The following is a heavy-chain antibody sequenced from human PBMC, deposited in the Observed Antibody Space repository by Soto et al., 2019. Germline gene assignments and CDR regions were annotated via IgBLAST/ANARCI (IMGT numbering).Heavy chain of an antibody. CDR1: GFTFSNYW. D-gene: IGHD2-15*01. Sequence: EVQLVESGGGLVQPGGSLRLSCAASGFTFSNYWMYWVRQAPGKGLEWVSRINSDGSVSSHADSVKGRLTISRDNVKNTLYLHMDSLRAEDTAVYSCARGDCVGGTCYSLAGSFYYYMDVWGKGTTVTVFS. CDR3: ARGDCVGGTCYSLAGSFYYYMDV. J-gene: IGHJ6*03. CDR2: INSDGSVS. V-gene: IGHV3-74*02.